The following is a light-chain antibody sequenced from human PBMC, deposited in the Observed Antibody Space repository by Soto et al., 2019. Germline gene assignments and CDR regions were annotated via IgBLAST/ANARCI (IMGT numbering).Light chain of an antibody. CDR2: DVS. CDR1: SSDVGAYNF. J-gene: IGLJ1*01. V-gene: IGLV2-14*03. Sequence: QSVLTQPASVSGSRGQSITISCTGTSSDVGAYNFVSWYQQHPGKLPKLMIFDVSRRPSGVSDRFSGSKSGNTASLTISGLQAEDEGDYYCSSYTSISTHVFGSGTKLTVL. CDR3: SSYTSISTHV.